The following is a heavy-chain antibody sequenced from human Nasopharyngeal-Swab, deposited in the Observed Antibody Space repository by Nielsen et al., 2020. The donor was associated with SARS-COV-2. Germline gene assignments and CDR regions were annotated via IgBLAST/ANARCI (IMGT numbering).Heavy chain of an antibody. D-gene: IGHD3-10*01. V-gene: IGHV1-46*01. J-gene: IGHJ3*02. CDR3: AREIYYGSGSYYVDDAFDI. CDR2: INPSGGST. CDR1: GYTFTGYY. Sequence: ASVQVSCKASGYTFTGYYMHWVRQAPAQGLEWMGIINPSGGSTSYAQKFQGRVSMTTDTSTSTAYMELRSLRSDDTAVYYCAREIYYGSGSYYVDDAFDIWGQGTMVTVSS.